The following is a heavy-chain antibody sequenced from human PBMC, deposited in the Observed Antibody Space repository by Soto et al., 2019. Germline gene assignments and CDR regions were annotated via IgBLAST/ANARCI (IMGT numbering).Heavy chain of an antibody. J-gene: IGHJ6*02. V-gene: IGHV3-30*18. Sequence: QVQLVESGGGVVQPGRSLRLSCAASGFTFSSYGMHWVRQAPGKGLEWVAVISYDGSNKCYADSVKGRFTISRDNSKNTLYLQMNSLRAEDTAVYYCAKEAITMIVVVNYYYYGMDVWGQGTTVTVSS. CDR3: AKEAITMIVVVNYYYYGMDV. CDR1: GFTFSSYG. CDR2: ISYDGSNK. D-gene: IGHD3-22*01.